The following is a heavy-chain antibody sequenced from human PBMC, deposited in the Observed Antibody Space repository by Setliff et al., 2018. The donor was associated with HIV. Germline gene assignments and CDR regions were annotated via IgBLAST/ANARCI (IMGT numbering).Heavy chain of an antibody. Sequence: SETLSLTCTISGGSISSSNYYWGWIRQPPGKGLEWIGNIHYSGSTNYNPSLKSRVTISADTSRNQFSLKLTSVTAADTAIYYCARGVNFDYWGQGTQVTVSS. J-gene: IGHJ4*02. CDR2: IHYSGST. CDR3: ARGVNFDY. CDR1: GGSISSSNYY. V-gene: IGHV4-61*05. D-gene: IGHD3-3*01.